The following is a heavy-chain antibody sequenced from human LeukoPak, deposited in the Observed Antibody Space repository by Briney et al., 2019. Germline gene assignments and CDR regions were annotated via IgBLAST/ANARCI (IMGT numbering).Heavy chain of an antibody. J-gene: IGHJ4*02. Sequence: GSLRLSCAASGFTVSSNYMSWVRQAPGKGLEWIGSIYYSGSTYYNPSLKSRVTISVDTSKNQFSLKLSSVTAADTAVYYCARGKTPIAVADPFDYWGQGTLVTVSS. CDR3: ARGKTPIAVADPFDY. D-gene: IGHD6-19*01. V-gene: IGHV4-39*07. CDR1: GFTVSSNY. CDR2: IYYSGST.